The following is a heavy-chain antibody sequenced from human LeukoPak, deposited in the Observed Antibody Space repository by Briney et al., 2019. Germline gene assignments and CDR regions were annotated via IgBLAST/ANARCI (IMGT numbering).Heavy chain of an antibody. CDR3: ARGHTRYYDFWSEGSKNDY. D-gene: IGHD3-3*01. CDR1: GFTFSNSD. Sequence: GGSLRLSCAASGFTFSNSDMNWVHQAPGKGLEWVSGVSWNGSRTHYADSVKGRFIISRDNSRNTLYLQTNSLRAEDTAVYYCARGHTRYYDFWSEGSKNDYWGQGTLVTVSS. J-gene: IGHJ4*02. CDR2: VSWNGSRT. V-gene: IGHV3-35*01.